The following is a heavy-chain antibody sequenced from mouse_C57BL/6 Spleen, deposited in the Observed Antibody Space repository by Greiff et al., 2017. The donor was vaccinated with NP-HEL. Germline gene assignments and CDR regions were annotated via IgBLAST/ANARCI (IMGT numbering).Heavy chain of an antibody. Sequence: VQLQQSGAELVKPGASVKMSCKASGYTFTSYWITWVKQRPGQGLEWIGDIYPGSGSTNYNEKFKSKATLTVDTSSSTAYMQLSSLTSEDSAVYYCARAYYYGSSQAWFAYWGQGTLVTVSA. CDR1: GYTFTSYW. J-gene: IGHJ3*01. CDR3: ARAYYYGSSQAWFAY. CDR2: IYPGSGST. D-gene: IGHD1-1*01. V-gene: IGHV1-55*01.